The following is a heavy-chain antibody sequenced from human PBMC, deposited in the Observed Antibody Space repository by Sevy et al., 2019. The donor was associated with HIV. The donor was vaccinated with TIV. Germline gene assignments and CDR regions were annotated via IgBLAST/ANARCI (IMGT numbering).Heavy chain of an antibody. Sequence: ASVKVSCKASGYTFTSYGISWVRQAPGQGLEWMGWISAYNGNTNYAQKLQDRVTMTTDTSTSTAYMELRSLRSDDTAVYYCARIARGIAADYYFDYWGQGTLVTVSS. CDR3: ARIARGIAADYYFDY. V-gene: IGHV1-18*04. CDR2: ISAYNGNT. D-gene: IGHD6-25*01. CDR1: GYTFTSYG. J-gene: IGHJ4*02.